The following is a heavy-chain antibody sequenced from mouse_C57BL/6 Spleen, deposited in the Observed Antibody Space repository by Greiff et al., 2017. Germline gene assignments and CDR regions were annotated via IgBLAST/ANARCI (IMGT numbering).Heavy chain of an antibody. J-gene: IGHJ4*01. CDR1: GYTFTSYW. Sequence: QVQLQQPGAELVRPGSSVKLSCKASGYTFTSYWMHWVKQRPIQGLEWIGNIDPSDSETHYNQKFKDKATLTVDKSSSTAYMQLSSLTSEDSAVYYCAREDSNNAMDYWGQGTSVTVAS. V-gene: IGHV1-52*01. D-gene: IGHD2-5*01. CDR3: AREDSNNAMDY. CDR2: IDPSDSET.